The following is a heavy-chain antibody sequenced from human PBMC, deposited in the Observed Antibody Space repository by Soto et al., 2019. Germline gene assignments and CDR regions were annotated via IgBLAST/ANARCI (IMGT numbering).Heavy chain of an antibody. CDR3: VRDRRIYYSDTHDEFVASDYDV. CDR2: FIPIFRTL. V-gene: IGHV1-69*01. D-gene: IGHD3-22*01. CDR1: GGIFGSHG. Sequence: QVQLIQSEAEVKKPGSSVRVSCTASGGIFGSHGFSWVRQAPGQRLEWVGGFIPIFRTLTYTEKFQARVRIAADESTNKVYSDLSSLTSEDTAVYYCVRDRRIYYSDTHDEFVASDYDVWGQGTMVSVSS. J-gene: IGHJ3*01.